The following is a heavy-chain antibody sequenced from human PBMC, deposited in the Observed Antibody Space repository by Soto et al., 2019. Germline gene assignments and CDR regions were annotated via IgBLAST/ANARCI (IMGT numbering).Heavy chain of an antibody. J-gene: IGHJ3*02. CDR1: GYTFTSYG. V-gene: IGHV1-18*01. CDR3: AREAYGKLSAFDI. D-gene: IGHD4-17*01. CDR2: INAYNGNT. Sequence: ASVKVSCKASGYTFTSYGISWVRQAPGQRLEWMGWINAYNGNTKYSQKFQGRVTITRDTSASTAYMELSSLRSEDTAVYYCAREAYGKLSAFDIWGQGTMVTVSS.